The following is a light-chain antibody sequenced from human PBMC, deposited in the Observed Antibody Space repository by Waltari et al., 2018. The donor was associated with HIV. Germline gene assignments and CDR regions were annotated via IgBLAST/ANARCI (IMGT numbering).Light chain of an antibody. CDR3: QQYNTYSWT. J-gene: IGKJ1*01. CDR1: QSISTW. CDR2: AAS. V-gene: IGKV1-5*03. Sequence: DIQMTQSPSTLSASIGDRVSITCRASQSISTWLVWYQQKPGKAPELLIYAASSLDSGVPSRFSGSGSGTEFTLTISSLQPDDFATYYCQQYNTYSWTFGQGTKVEIK.